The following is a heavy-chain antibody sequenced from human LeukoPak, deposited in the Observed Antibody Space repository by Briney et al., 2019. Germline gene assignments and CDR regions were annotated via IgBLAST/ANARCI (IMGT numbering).Heavy chain of an antibody. D-gene: IGHD5-12*01. CDR3: ATAADIVATIPFDY. CDR1: GYTLTELS. J-gene: IGHJ4*02. V-gene: IGHV1-24*01. CDR2: FDPEDGET. Sequence: GASVKVSCKVSGYTLTELSMHWVRQAPGKGFEWMGGFDPEDGETIYAQKFQGRVTMTEDTSTDTAYMELSSLRSEDTAVYYCATAADIVATIPFDYWGQGTLVTVSS.